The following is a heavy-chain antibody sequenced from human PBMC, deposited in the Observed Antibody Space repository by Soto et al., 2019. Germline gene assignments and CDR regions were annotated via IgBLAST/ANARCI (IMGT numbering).Heavy chain of an antibody. CDR1: GFTFRSYA. J-gene: IGHJ4*02. D-gene: IGHD6-13*01. CDR3: AKDRKSSTRGPDY. Sequence: GGSLRLSCAASGFTFRSYAMSLVRQAPGKGLEWVSAISGSGGSTYYADSVKGRFTISRDNSKNTLYLQMNSLRAEDTAVYYCAKDRKSSTRGPDYWGQGTLVTSPQ. CDR2: ISGSGGST. V-gene: IGHV3-23*01.